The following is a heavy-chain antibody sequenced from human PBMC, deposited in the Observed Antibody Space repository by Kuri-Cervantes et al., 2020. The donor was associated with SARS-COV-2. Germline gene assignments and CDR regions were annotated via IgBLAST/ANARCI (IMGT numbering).Heavy chain of an antibody. J-gene: IGHJ1*01. D-gene: IGHD2-8*01. CDR3: AKDRLGVPDF. Sequence: GESLKISCAASGFTFSSYGMHWVRQAPGKGLEWVSTIDSGGNTNYADSVKGRFTVSRDNSQNTLYLQMKSLTSEDTAIYYCAKDRLGVPDFWGQGTLVTVSS. CDR2: IDSGGNT. V-gene: IGHV3-NL1*01. CDR1: GFTFSSYG.